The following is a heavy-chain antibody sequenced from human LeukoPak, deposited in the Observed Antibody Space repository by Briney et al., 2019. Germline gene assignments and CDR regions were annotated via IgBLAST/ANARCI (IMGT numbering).Heavy chain of an antibody. CDR1: GSSISNYY. Sequence: SAPLFLTCAASGSSISNYYWSWIRQPPGKRLEWMGYIYYSGSTNYNPSLKSRVTISVDTSKNQFSLKLSSVTAADTAVYYCARGAYGDPTSFDYWGQGTLVTVSS. J-gene: IGHJ4*02. D-gene: IGHD4-17*01. V-gene: IGHV4-59*01. CDR2: IYYSGST. CDR3: ARGAYGDPTSFDY.